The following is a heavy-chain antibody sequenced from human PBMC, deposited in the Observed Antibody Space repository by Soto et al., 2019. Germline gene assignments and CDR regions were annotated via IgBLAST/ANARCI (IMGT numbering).Heavy chain of an antibody. CDR3: ARGNVVVIRENWFDS. D-gene: IGHD3-22*01. V-gene: IGHV1-69*13. CDR1: GGTFSSYA. Sequence: GASVKVSCKASGGTFSSYAISWVRQAPGQGLEWMGGIIPILGTANYAQKFQGRVTITADESTSTAYMELSSLRSEDTAVYYCARGNVVVIRENWFDSWGQGTLVTVSS. CDR2: IIPILGTA. J-gene: IGHJ5*01.